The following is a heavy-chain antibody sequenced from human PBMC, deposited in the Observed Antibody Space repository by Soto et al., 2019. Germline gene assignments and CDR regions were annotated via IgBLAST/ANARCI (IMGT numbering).Heavy chain of an antibody. Sequence: PGESLKISCKASGYNFTAFWIHWVRQMPGKGLEWLGKIDPSDSYTNYSPSFEGHVTISTDISITTAYLQWSSLRASDTALYFCARVHKNWFDSWAQGTMVTVSS. CDR3: ARVHKNWFDS. CDR2: IDPSDSYT. CDR1: GYNFTAFW. J-gene: IGHJ5*01. V-gene: IGHV5-10-1*01.